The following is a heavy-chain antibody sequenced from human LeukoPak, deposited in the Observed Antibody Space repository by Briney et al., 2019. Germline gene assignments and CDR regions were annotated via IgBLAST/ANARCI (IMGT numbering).Heavy chain of an antibody. Sequence: PGRSLRLACAASVFTFDDYAMSWVRQAPEKGLEWVSGISWNSGSIGYADSVKGRFTISRDNAKNSVDLQMNSLRAEDTAVYYCAKSGLNRFDYWGQGTLVTVSS. D-gene: IGHD2-15*01. CDR1: VFTFDDYA. V-gene: IGHV3-9*01. J-gene: IGHJ4*02. CDR2: ISWNSGSI. CDR3: AKSGLNRFDY.